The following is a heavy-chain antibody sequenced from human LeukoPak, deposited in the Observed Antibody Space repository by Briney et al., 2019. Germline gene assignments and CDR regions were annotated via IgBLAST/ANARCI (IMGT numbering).Heavy chain of an antibody. CDR2: IKHDGSEK. J-gene: IGHJ4*02. CDR3: VGGSGWLPDY. D-gene: IGHD6-19*01. Sequence: PGGSLTLSCAASGFTFGTYWMNWVRHAPGKGLGWVAIIKHDGSEKKYVDSVRGRFTISRDNAKNSVYLETNSLRAEDTAVYYCVGGSGWLPDYWGQGTLVTVSA. V-gene: IGHV3-7*01. CDR1: GFTFGTYW.